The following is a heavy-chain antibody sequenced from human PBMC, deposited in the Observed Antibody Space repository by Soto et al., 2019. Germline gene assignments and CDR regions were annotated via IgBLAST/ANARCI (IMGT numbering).Heavy chain of an antibody. J-gene: IGHJ4*02. D-gene: IGHD3-10*01. CDR1: GFTFSSYA. V-gene: IGHV3-23*01. CDR3: AKGHPKNYYGSGSYLSYFDY. CDR2: ISGSGGST. Sequence: GGSLRLSCAASGFTFSSYAMSWVRQAPGKGLEWVSAISGSGGSTYYADSVKGRFTISRDNSKNMLYLQMNSLRTEDTAVYYCAKGHPKNYYGSGSYLSYFDYWGQGTLVTVSS.